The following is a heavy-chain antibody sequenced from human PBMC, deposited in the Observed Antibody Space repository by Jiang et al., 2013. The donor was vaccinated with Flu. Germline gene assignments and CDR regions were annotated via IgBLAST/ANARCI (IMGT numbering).Heavy chain of an antibody. J-gene: IGHJ4*02. CDR2: ISGSGGST. Sequence: QLLESGGGVVQPGRSLRLSCAASEFTFTSYAMSWVRQAPGKGLEWVSGISGSGGSTYYVDSVKGRFTISRDNSKNTLYLQMNSLRVEDTAVYYCAKDSRGVHLWPLYFDYWGQGTLVTVSS. D-gene: IGHD5-18*01. CDR3: AKDSRGVHLWPLYFDY. V-gene: IGHV3-23*01. CDR1: EFTFTSYA.